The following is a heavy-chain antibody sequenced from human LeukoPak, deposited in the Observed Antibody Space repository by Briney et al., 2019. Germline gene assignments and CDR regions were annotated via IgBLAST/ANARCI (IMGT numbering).Heavy chain of an antibody. V-gene: IGHV4-59*12. J-gene: IGHJ4*02. CDR2: IYYSGST. Sequence: SETLSLTCTVSGGSISSYYWSWIRQSPGKGLEWIGYIYYSGSTNYNPSLKSRVTISVDTSKNQFSLKLSSVTAADTAVYYCARDNVPLSFDSWGQGTPVTVSS. D-gene: IGHD2-8*01. CDR3: ARDNVPLSFDS. CDR1: GGSISSYY.